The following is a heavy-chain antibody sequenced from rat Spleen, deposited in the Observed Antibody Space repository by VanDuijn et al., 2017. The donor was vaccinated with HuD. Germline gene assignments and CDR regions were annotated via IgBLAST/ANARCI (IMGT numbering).Heavy chain of an antibody. CDR1: GFNFNDYW. V-gene: IGHV4-2*01. Sequence: EVKLVESGGGLVQPGRSLKLSCTASGFNFNDYWMGWVRQAPGKGLEWIGEINKDSSTKKYAPSLKDKFTISRDNAQNTLYLSMSKVGSEDTAIYYCAREDLGVDHWGQGVMVTVSS. CDR2: INKDSSTK. D-gene: IGHD4-3*01. J-gene: IGHJ2*01. CDR3: AREDLGVDH.